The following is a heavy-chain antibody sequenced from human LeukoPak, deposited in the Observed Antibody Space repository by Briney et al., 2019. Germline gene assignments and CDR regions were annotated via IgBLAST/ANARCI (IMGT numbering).Heavy chain of an antibody. Sequence: QTGGSLRLSCAASGFTFNDYAMHWVRQVPGKGLEWVSLISWVGTGSSYADSVKGRFTIFRDNSKNSLYLQMNSLRPEDTAFYYCVKDLDTTGYSLDYWGQGTLVTVSS. CDR2: ISWVGTGS. J-gene: IGHJ4*02. CDR3: VKDLDTTGYSLDY. V-gene: IGHV3-43D*03. D-gene: IGHD3-22*01. CDR1: GFTFNDYA.